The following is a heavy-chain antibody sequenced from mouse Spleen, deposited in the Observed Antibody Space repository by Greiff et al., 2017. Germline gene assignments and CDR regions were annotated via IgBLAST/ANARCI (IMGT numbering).Heavy chain of an antibody. CDR1: GYTFTEYT. V-gene: IGHV1-62-2*01. CDR2: FYPGSGSI. J-gene: IGHJ1*01. D-gene: IGHD1-1*01. Sequence: VQLQQSGAELVKPGASVKLSCKASGYTFTEYTIHWVKQRSGQGLEWIGWFYPGSGSIKYNEKFKDKATLTADKSSSTVYMELSRLTSEDSAVYFCARHEGRTTVVGPYWYFDVWGAGTTVTVSS. CDR3: ARHEGRTTVVGPYWYFDV.